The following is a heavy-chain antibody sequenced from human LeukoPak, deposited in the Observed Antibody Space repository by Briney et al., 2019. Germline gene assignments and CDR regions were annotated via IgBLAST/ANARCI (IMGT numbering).Heavy chain of an antibody. Sequence: KPSETLSLTCTVSGGSIGSYYWSWIPQPPGKGVEWIGYIYYRGSTDYNPSLKSRVTISIDTSKNQFSLKLSSVAAADTAVYYCARVRSGYSYGPFDYWGQGTLVTVSS. CDR3: ARVRSGYSYGPFDY. CDR2: IYYRGST. V-gene: IGHV4-59*01. J-gene: IGHJ4*02. D-gene: IGHD5-18*01. CDR1: GGSIGSYY.